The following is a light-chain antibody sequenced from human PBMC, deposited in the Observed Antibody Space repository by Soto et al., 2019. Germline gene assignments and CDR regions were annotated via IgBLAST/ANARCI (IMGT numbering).Light chain of an antibody. CDR1: QSVSSY. CDR3: QQRSNGPSYT. V-gene: IGKV3-11*01. J-gene: IGKJ2*01. CDR2: EAS. Sequence: EIVLTQSPATLSLSPGERATLSCRASQSVSSYLAWYQQKPGQAPRLLIYEASNRATGIPARFSGSGTGTDFTLTISSLEPEDFAVYHCQQRSNGPSYTFGQGTKLEIK.